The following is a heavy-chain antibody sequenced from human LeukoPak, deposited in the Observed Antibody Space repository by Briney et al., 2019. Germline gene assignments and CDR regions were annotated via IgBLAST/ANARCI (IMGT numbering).Heavy chain of an antibody. CDR3: ARDEARTSYIHY. CDR2: IYISGTT. V-gene: IGHV4-4*07. D-gene: IGHD3-9*01. J-gene: IGHJ4*02. Sequence: SETLSLTCTVSGGSISSYYWSWVRQPAGKGLEWIGRIYISGTTNYNPSLKSRITMSLDTSKNQLSLRLTSVAAADTAVDYCARDEARTSYIHYWGQGTLITVSS. CDR1: GGSISSYY.